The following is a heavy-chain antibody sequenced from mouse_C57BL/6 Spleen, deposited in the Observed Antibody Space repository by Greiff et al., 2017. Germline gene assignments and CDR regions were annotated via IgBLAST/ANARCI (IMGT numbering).Heavy chain of an antibody. V-gene: IGHV1-52*01. Sequence: VQLQQPGAELVRPGSSVKLSCKASGYTFTSYWMHWVKQRPIQGLEWIGNIDPSDSETHYNQKFKDKATLTVDKSSSTAYMQLSSLTSEDSAVXYCARGRNGYYGYAMDYWGQGTSVTVSS. CDR1: GYTFTSYW. CDR2: IDPSDSET. J-gene: IGHJ4*01. CDR3: ARGRNGYYGYAMDY. D-gene: IGHD2-3*01.